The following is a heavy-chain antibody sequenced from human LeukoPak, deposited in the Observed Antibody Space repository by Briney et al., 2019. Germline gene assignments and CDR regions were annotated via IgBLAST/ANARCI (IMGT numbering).Heavy chain of an antibody. J-gene: IGHJ5*02. Sequence: GASVKVSCKASGYTSTSYDINRVRQATGQGLEWMGWMNPDSGNTGYAQNFQGRVTMTRSTSTSTAYMELSSLRSEDTAVYYCARGAWPAVIATRWFDPWGQGTQVTVSS. D-gene: IGHD2-2*01. CDR2: MNPDSGNT. CDR3: ARGAWPAVIATRWFDP. CDR1: GYTSTSYD. V-gene: IGHV1-8*01.